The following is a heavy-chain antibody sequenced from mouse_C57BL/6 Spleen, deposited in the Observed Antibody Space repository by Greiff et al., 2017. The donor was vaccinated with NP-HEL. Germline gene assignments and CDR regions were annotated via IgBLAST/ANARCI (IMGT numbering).Heavy chain of an antibody. J-gene: IGHJ3*01. D-gene: IGHD2-1*01. CDR3: ARQGYGNYWFAY. CDR2: INPNNGGT. CDR1: GYTFTDYN. Sequence: EVQLQESGPELVKPGASVKMSCKASGYTFTDYNMHWVKQSHGKSLEWIGYINPNNGGTSYNQKFKGKATLTVNKSSSTAYMELRSLTSEDSAVYYGARQGYGNYWFAYWGQGTLVTVSA. V-gene: IGHV1-22*01.